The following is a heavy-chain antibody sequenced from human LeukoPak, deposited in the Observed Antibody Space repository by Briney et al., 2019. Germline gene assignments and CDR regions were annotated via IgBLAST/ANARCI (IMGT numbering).Heavy chain of an antibody. CDR2: IKQDGSEK. Sequence: GGSLRLSCAASGFTFSSYWMSWVRQAPGEGLEWVANIKQDGSEKYYVDSVKGRFTISRDNAKNSLYLQMNSLRAEDTAVYYCARDSSNWDFDYWGQGTLVTVSS. V-gene: IGHV3-7*01. D-gene: IGHD7-27*01. CDR1: GFTFSSYW. J-gene: IGHJ4*02. CDR3: ARDSSNWDFDY.